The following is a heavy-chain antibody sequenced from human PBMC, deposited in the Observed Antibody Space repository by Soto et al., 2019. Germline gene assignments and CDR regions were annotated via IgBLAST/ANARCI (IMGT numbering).Heavy chain of an antibody. CDR2: INSDGSST. CDR3: TRAHDYGEIDY. D-gene: IGHD4-17*01. V-gene: IGHV3-74*01. CDR1: GFTFSSYW. Sequence: EVQLVESGGGLVQPGGSLRLSCAASGFTFSSYWMNWVRQAPGKGLVWVSRINSDGSSTSNADSVKGRFTISRDNAKKTLYLQMNSLRAEDTAVYYCTRAHDYGEIDYWGQGTLVTVSS. J-gene: IGHJ4*02.